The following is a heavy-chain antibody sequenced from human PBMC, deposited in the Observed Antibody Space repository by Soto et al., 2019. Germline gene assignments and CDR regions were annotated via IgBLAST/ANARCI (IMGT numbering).Heavy chain of an antibody. CDR2: ISGSGGST. CDR1: GFTFSSYA. Sequence: EVQLLESGGGLVQPGGSLRLSCAASGFTFSSYAMSWVSQDPGKVLEWVSAISGSGGSTYYADSVKGLFTNSRDNSKNTLFLQMNGMRAEDTAVYYCANSRRYSYWGQGNLVTVSS. CDR3: ANSRRYSY. J-gene: IGHJ4*02. V-gene: IGHV3-23*01. D-gene: IGHD5-18*01.